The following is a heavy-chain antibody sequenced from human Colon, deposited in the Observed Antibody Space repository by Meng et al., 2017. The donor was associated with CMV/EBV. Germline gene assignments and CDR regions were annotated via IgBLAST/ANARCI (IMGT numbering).Heavy chain of an antibody. CDR1: GGTFRNYD. CDR3: AREAQGETTNSIAFDM. D-gene: IGHD2-8*01. CDR2: SSPISGTA. J-gene: IGHJ3*02. Sequence: SVKVSCKASGGTFRNYDVSWLRQAPGQGLEWMGGSSPISGTANFAQKFQGRVTITTDKSRTTVYMELTSLRSVDTAVYFCAREAQGETTNSIAFDMWGQGTLVTVSS. V-gene: IGHV1-69*05.